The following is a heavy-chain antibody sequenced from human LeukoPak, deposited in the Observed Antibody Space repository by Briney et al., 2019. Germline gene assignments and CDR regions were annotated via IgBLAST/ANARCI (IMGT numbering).Heavy chain of an antibody. D-gene: IGHD2-15*01. CDR1: GFTFSSYG. CDR3: ARGYCSGGSCRDF. V-gene: IGHV3-30*02. Sequence: QPGWSLRLSCVASGFTFSSYGMHWVRQAPGKGLEWVAFIRYDGSNKYYADSVKGRFTISRDNSKNTLSLQMNSLRAEDTAVYYCARGYCSGGSCRDFWGQGTLATVSS. J-gene: IGHJ4*02. CDR2: IRYDGSNK.